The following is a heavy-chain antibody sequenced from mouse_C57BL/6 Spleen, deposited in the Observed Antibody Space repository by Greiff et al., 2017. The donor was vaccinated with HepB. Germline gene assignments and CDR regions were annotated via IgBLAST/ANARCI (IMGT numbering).Heavy chain of an antibody. J-gene: IGHJ3*01. Sequence: VQLQQSGAELVKPGASVKMSCKASGYTFTSYWITWVKQRPGQGLEWIGDIYPGSGSTNYNEKFKSKATLTVDTSSSTAYMQLSSLTSEDSAVYYCANSEGKNWDVRFAYWGQGTLVTVSA. D-gene: IGHD4-1*01. CDR1: GYTFTSYW. V-gene: IGHV1-55*01. CDR3: ANSEGKNWDVRFAY. CDR2: IYPGSGST.